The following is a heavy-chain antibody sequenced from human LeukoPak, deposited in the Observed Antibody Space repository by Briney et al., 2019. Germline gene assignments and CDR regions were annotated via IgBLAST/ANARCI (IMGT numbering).Heavy chain of an antibody. CDR3: AKDAPLVVVVPAAIPYWFDP. V-gene: IGHV3-23*01. D-gene: IGHD2-2*01. CDR1: GFTFSSYA. J-gene: IGHJ5*02. CDR2: ISGSGGST. Sequence: PGGSLRLSCAASGFTFSSYAMSWVRQAPGKGLEWVSAISGSGGSTYYADSVKGRFTISRDNSKNTLYLQMNSLRAEDTAVYHCAKDAPLVVVVPAAIPYWFDPWGQGTLVTVSS.